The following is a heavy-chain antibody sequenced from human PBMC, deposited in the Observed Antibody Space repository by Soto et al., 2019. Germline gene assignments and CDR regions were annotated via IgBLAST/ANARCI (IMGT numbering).Heavy chain of an antibody. CDR3: AREPHRANWFDP. J-gene: IGHJ5*02. Sequence: PSETLSLTCTVSGGSISSGDYYWSWIRHPPGKGLEWTGYIYYSGSTYYNPSLKSRVTISVDTSKNQFSLKLSSVTAADTAVYYCAREPHRANWFDPWGQGTLVTVSS. CDR1: GGSISSGDYY. D-gene: IGHD3-10*01. V-gene: IGHV4-30-4*01. CDR2: IYYSGST.